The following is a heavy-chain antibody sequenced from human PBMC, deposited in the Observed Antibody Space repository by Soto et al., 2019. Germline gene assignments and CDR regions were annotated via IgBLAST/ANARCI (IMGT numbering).Heavy chain of an antibody. D-gene: IGHD3-3*01. J-gene: IGHJ4*02. Sequence: QVQLQESGPGLVKPSETLSLTCTVSGDSVSSVGFHWAWLRRPPGKGLEWIGYIYNGGSTYYRPSLESRMHMSPDATRHHYSLRLTSVTAAYPAVSFCARAPVGLDTISYFDSWGQGKPVTVSS. CDR3: ARAPVGLDTISYFDS. CDR1: GDSVSSVGFH. V-gene: IGHV4-30-4*01. CDR2: IYNGGST.